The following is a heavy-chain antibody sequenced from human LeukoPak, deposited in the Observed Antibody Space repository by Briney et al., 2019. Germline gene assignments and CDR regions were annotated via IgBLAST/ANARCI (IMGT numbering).Heavy chain of an antibody. V-gene: IGHV5-51*01. Sequence: GESLKISCKGSGYSFTGYWIGWVRQMPGKGLEWMGIIYPGDSDTRYSPSFQGQVTISADKSISTAYLQRSSLKASDTAMYYCARLGALRGSYDFWSGYELDYWGQGTLVTVSS. D-gene: IGHD3-3*01. CDR1: GYSFTGYW. J-gene: IGHJ4*02. CDR3: ARLGALRGSYDFWSGYELDY. CDR2: IYPGDSDT.